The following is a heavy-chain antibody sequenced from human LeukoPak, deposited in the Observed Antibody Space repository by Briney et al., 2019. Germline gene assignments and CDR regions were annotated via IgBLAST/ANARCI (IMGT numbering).Heavy chain of an antibody. J-gene: IGHJ6*02. V-gene: IGHV4-31*03. Sequence: PSRTLSLTCTVSGGSISSAGYYWSWIRQHPGKGLEWIGYIYYSGSTYYNPSLKSRVIISVDTSKNQFSLKLSSVTAADTAVYYCGRAQQGAAGGRYYYHGVDVWGQGTTVTVSS. D-gene: IGHD6-13*01. CDR1: GGSISSAGYY. CDR2: IYYSGST. CDR3: GRAQQGAAGGRYYYHGVDV.